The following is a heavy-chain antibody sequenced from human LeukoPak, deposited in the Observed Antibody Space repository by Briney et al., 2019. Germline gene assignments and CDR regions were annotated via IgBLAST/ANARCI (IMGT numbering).Heavy chain of an antibody. Sequence: GASVKVSCMASGYTFTGYYMHWVRQAPGQGLEWMVWINPNSGGTNYAQKFQGRVTMTRDTSISTAYMELSRLRSDDTAVYYCARVPRIAAAAKRNWFDPWGQGTLVTVSS. J-gene: IGHJ5*02. CDR3: ARVPRIAAAAKRNWFDP. CDR1: GYTFTGYY. V-gene: IGHV1-2*02. CDR2: INPNSGGT. D-gene: IGHD6-13*01.